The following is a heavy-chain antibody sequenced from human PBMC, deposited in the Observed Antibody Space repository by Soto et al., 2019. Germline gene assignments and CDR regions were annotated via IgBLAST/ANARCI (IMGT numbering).Heavy chain of an antibody. CDR2: IRSETDGGTT. CDR1: GFTFSNAW. J-gene: IGHJ4*02. CDR3: TTDVGGDYDSSLDY. Sequence: GGFLRLSCAASGFTFSNAWMSWVRQSPGKGLEWVGRIRSETDGGTTDYAAPLKGRFTISRDDSKNTQFLQMNSLKIEDTAVYYCTTDVGGDYDSSLDYWGQGTLVTVSS. D-gene: IGHD4-17*01. V-gene: IGHV3-15*01.